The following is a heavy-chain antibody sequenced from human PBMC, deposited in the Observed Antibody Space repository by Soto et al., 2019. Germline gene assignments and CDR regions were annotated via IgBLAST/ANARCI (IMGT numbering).Heavy chain of an antibody. CDR1: GGSVSSGSYY. Sequence: SETLSLTCTVSGGSVSSGSYYWSWIRQPPGKGLEWIGYIYYSGSTNYNPSLKTRVTISVDTSKNQLSLMLTSVTAAHTAVYYYARVVHPPHSCFDPWGQGTMVTVSS. V-gene: IGHV4-61*01. CDR3: ARVVHPPHSCFDP. J-gene: IGHJ5*02. CDR2: IYYSGST.